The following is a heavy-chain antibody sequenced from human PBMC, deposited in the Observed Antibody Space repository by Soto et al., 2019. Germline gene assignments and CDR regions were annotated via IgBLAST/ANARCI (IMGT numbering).Heavy chain of an antibody. Sequence: SETLSLTCTVSGGSISSGGYYWIWIRQHPGKGLEWIGYIYYSGSTYYNPSLKSRVTISVDTSKNQFSLKLSSVTAADTAVYYCARDGQGYCSGGSCYHAFDIWGQGTMVTVSS. J-gene: IGHJ3*02. D-gene: IGHD2-15*01. CDR2: IYYSGST. V-gene: IGHV4-31*03. CDR1: GGSISSGGYY. CDR3: ARDGQGYCSGGSCYHAFDI.